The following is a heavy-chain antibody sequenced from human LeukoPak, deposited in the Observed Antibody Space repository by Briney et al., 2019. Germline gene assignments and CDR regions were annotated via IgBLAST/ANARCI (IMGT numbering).Heavy chain of an antibody. V-gene: IGHV3-33*08. J-gene: IGHJ3*02. CDR2: IWYDGSNK. D-gene: IGHD1-26*01. CDR3: ARLVGADDAFDI. CDR1: GFTFSSYG. Sequence: PGGSLRLSCAASGFTFSSYGMHWVRQAPGEGLEWVAVIWYDGSNKYYADSVKGRFTISRDNSKNTLYLQMNSLRAEDTAVYYCARLVGADDAFDIWGQGTMVTVSS.